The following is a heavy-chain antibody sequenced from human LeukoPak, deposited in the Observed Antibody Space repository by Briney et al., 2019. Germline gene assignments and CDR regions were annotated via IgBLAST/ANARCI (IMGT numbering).Heavy chain of an antibody. Sequence: PGGSLRLSCEASGFTFSDYDMSWIRQAPGKGLEWVLYISSSANTIYYADSVKGRFTISRDNAKNSLYLQMNSLRAEDTAVYYCASRGRMITFGGVIVMNYYYYMDVWGKGTTVTVSS. CDR3: ASRGRMITFGGVIVMNYYYYMDV. V-gene: IGHV3-11*01. J-gene: IGHJ6*03. D-gene: IGHD3-16*02. CDR2: ISSSANTI. CDR1: GFTFSDYD.